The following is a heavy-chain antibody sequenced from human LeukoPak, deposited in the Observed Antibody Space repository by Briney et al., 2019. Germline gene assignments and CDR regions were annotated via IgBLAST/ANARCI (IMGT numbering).Heavy chain of an antibody. J-gene: IGHJ2*01. CDR3: ARGGVWYFDL. CDR1: GGSISFHY. D-gene: IGHD3-16*01. V-gene: IGHV4-59*11. CDR2: IHLSGST. Sequence: SETLSLTCTVSGGSISFHYWSWFRQPPGKGLEWIGYIHLSGSTYYDPSLRSRVTISGDTSKNQFSLRLNSVTAADTAVYYCARGGVWYFDLWGRGTLVTVSS.